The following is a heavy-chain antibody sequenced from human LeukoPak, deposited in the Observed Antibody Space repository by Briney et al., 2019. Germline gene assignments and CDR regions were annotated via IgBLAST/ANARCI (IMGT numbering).Heavy chain of an antibody. CDR1: GYTFTGYY. D-gene: IGHD2-2*01. J-gene: IGHJ4*02. CDR2: INPNSGGT. V-gene: IGHV1-2*04. Sequence: ASVTVSCKASGYTFTGYYMHWVRQAPGQGLEWMGWINPNSGGTNYAQKFQGWVTMTRDTSISTAYMELSRLRSDDTAVYYCARLYCSSTSCLNYFDYWGQGTLVTVSS. CDR3: ARLYCSSTSCLNYFDY.